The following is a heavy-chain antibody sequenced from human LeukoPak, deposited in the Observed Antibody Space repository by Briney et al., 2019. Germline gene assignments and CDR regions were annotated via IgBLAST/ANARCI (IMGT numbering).Heavy chain of an antibody. D-gene: IGHD6-13*01. CDR3: AKGHGSTWYDGLYYFDD. V-gene: IGHV3-53*01. J-gene: IGHJ4*02. Sequence: PGGSLRLSCAASEFSVGSNYMTWVRQAPGKGLEWVSLIYSGGSTYYADSVKGRFTISRDNSKNTLYLQMNSLRAEDTGVYYCAKGHGSTWYDGLYYFDDWGQGTLVTVSS. CDR2: IYSGGST. CDR1: EFSVGSNY.